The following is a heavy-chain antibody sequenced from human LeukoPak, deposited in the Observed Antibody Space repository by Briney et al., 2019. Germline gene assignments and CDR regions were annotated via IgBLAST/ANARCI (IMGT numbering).Heavy chain of an antibody. V-gene: IGHV7-4-1*02. CDR2: IKTNTGNP. Sequence: SVKVSCKASGYTFTSYAMNWVRQAPGQGGEGMGWIKTNTGNPTYAQGFTGRFVFPLDTSVRTAYLQISSLKAEDTAVYYCARDRVWFGELALDYWGQGTLVTVSS. D-gene: IGHD3-10*01. CDR3: ARDRVWFGELALDY. J-gene: IGHJ4*02. CDR1: GYTFTSYA.